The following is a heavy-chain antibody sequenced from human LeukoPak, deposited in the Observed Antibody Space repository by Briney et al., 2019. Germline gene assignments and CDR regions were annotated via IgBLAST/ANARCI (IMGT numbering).Heavy chain of an antibody. CDR3: TRSRPGTEAGQPNFDY. Sequence: GGSLRLSCAASGFTFSTYSMSWVRQAPGKGREWVSYISSISSIIYYADSVKGRFTISRDNARNSLYLQMNSLRAEDTAVYYCTRSRPGTEAGQPNFDYWGQGTLVTVSS. D-gene: IGHD6-13*01. J-gene: IGHJ4*02. CDR2: ISSISSII. V-gene: IGHV3-48*01. CDR1: GFTFSTYS.